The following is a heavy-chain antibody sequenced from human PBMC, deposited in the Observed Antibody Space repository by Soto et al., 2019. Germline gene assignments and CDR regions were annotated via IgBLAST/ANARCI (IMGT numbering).Heavy chain of an antibody. CDR2: INHSGST. D-gene: IGHD2-8*01. J-gene: IGHJ4*02. CDR3: ARGTVLMVYAIFDY. Sequence: SETLSLTCAVYGGSFSGYYWSWIRQPPGKGLEWIGEINHSGSTNYNPSLKSRVTISVDTSKNQFSLKLSSVTAADTAVYYCARGTVLMVYAIFDYWGQGTLVTVSS. V-gene: IGHV4-34*01. CDR1: GGSFSGYY.